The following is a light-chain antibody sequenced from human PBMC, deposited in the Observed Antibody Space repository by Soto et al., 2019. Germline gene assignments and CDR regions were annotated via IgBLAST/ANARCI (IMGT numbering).Light chain of an antibody. J-gene: IGKJ3*01. CDR1: QVVVTAY. CDR2: GAS. CDR3: LLFRGAPT. V-gene: IGKV3-20*01. Sequence: EIVLTQSPGTLSVSPGERATLSCRASQVVVTAYIHWYQHKPGQPPRLLISGASTRASGIPGRCSGSGVGTVFTLTINSLAAEVCAVYYCLLFRGAPTFGPGSRVHI.